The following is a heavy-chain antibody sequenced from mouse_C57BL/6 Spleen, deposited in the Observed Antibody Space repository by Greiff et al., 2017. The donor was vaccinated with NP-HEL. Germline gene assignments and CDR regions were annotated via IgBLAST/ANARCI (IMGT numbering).Heavy chain of an antibody. CDR1: GFTFSDYG. D-gene: IGHD2-3*01. Sequence: DVQLVESGGGLVKPGGSLKLSCAASGFTFSDYGMHWVRQAPEKGLEWVAYISSGSSTIYYADTVKGRFTISRDNAKNTLFLQMTSLRSEDTSMYYCAKDDYGYFDVWGTGTTVTVAS. CDR2: ISSGSSTI. V-gene: IGHV5-17*01. J-gene: IGHJ1*03. CDR3: AKDDYGYFDV.